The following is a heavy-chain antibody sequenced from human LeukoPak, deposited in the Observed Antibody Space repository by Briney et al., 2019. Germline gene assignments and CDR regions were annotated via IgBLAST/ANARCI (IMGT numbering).Heavy chain of an antibody. CDR3: ARADIVVVVAVRKSYYFDY. D-gene: IGHD2-15*01. Sequence: ASVKVSCKASGYTFTGYYMHWVRQAPGQGLEWMGWINPDSGGTNYAQKFQGRVTMTRDMSTSTVYMELSSLRSEDTAVYYCARADIVVVVAVRKSYYFDYWGQGTLVTVSS. J-gene: IGHJ4*02. CDR2: INPDSGGT. CDR1: GYTFTGYY. V-gene: IGHV1-2*02.